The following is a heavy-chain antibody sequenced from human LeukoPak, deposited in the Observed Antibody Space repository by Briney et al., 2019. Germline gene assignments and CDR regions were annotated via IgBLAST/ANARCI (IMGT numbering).Heavy chain of an antibody. J-gene: IGHJ4*02. Sequence: PSETLSLTCTVSGDSIISSGNYWSWIRQHPGKGLEWIGYIYYTGTTYYNLSLKSRVTISVDTSKNQFSLTLRSVTAADTAVYYCARAPTRNYIFDYWGQGTLVTVSS. CDR2: IYYTGTT. CDR3: ARAPTRNYIFDY. V-gene: IGHV4-31*03. D-gene: IGHD4-11*01. CDR1: GDSIISSGNY.